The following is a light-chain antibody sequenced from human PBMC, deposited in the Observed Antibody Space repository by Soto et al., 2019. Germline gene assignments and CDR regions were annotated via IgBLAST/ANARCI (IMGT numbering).Light chain of an antibody. CDR2: GAS. Sequence: EVMLTQSPGTLSLSPGERATLSCRASQSIFSNYLAWYQQKSGQAPRLLIYGASNRATGIPDRFSGSGSGTDFTLTISRLEPEDLAVYYCQPSGTSPRPFGQGLKVEFK. CDR1: QSIFSNY. J-gene: IGKJ1*01. V-gene: IGKV3-20*01. CDR3: QPSGTSPRP.